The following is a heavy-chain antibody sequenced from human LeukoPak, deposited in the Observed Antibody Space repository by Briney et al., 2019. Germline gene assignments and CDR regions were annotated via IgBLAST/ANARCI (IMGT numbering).Heavy chain of an antibody. Sequence: SETLSLTCAVYGGSFSGYYWSWIRQPPGKGLEWIGEINHSGSTNYNPPLKSRLTISVHTSKTQFSLNLSSVTAADTAVYYCARGIGYDILTGYSQGARNDAFAIWGEGTMVTVSS. CDR3: ARGIGYDILTGYSQGARNDAFAI. J-gene: IGHJ3*02. CDR2: INHSGST. V-gene: IGHV4-34*01. D-gene: IGHD3-9*01. CDR1: GGSFSGYY.